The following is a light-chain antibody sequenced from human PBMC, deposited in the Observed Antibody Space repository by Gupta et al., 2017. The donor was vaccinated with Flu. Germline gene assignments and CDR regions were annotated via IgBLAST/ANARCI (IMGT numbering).Light chain of an antibody. Sequence: TLSLAPGERATLSCRATQSVGSSYLAWYQQKPGQSPRRLIYGASSRATGIPDRFSGSGSGTDFTLTISRLEPEDFAVYYCQQYGSSPLYSFGQGTKLEIK. J-gene: IGKJ2*01. CDR2: GAS. CDR3: QQYGSSPLYS. V-gene: IGKV3-20*01. CDR1: QSVGSSY.